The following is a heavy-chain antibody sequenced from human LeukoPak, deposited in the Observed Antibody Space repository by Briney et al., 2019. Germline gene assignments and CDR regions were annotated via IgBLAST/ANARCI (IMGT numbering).Heavy chain of an antibody. D-gene: IGHD5-24*01. V-gene: IGHV4-31*03. CDR2: IYYSGIT. CDR3: AREGRDGYRQRLFDS. Sequence: SETLSLTCTVSGGSISSTSYYWTWIRQHPGKGLEWIVYIYYSGITYYNPSLKSRVTISIDTSKNQFSLKLSSVTAADAAVYYCAREGRDGYRQRLFDSWGQGTLVTVSS. J-gene: IGHJ4*02. CDR1: GGSISSTSYY.